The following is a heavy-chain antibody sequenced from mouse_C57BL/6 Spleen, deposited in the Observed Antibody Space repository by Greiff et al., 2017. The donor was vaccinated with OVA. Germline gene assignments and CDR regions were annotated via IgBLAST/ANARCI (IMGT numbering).Heavy chain of an antibody. CDR3: GTAHFDY. V-gene: IGHV1-7*01. CDR1: GYTFTSYW. J-gene: IGHJ2*01. Sequence: VQVVESGAELAKPGASVKLSCKASGYTFTSYWMHWVKQRPGQGLEWIGYINPSSGYTKYNQKFKDKATLTADKSSSTAYMQLSSLTYEDSAVYYCGTAHFDYWGQGTTLTVSS. CDR2: INPSSGYT.